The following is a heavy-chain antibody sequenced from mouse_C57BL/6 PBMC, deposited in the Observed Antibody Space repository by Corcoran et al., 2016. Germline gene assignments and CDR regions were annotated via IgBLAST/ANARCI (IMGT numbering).Heavy chain of an antibody. V-gene: IGHV1-26*01. CDR1: GYPFTDYY. CDR2: INPNNGGT. Sequence: EVQLQQSGPELVKPGASVKISCKASGYPFTDYYMNWVKQSHGKSLEWIGDINPNNGGTSYNQKFKGKDTLTVDKSSSTAYMELRSLTSEDSAVYYCARSLDYWSQGTLVTVSA. CDR3: ARSLDY. J-gene: IGHJ3*01.